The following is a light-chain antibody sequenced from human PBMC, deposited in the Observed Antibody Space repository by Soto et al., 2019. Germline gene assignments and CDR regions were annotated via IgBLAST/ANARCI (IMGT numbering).Light chain of an antibody. Sequence: QMTQSPSSVSASVGDRVTITCRASRDISTWLGWYQHKPGKAPKLLIYAAANVYSGVPSRFTGSGSGTDFTLTITRLQPEDFATYFCQQADSFPLTVGGGTKVEL. CDR2: AAA. CDR3: QQADSFPLT. J-gene: IGKJ4*01. CDR1: RDISTW. V-gene: IGKV1-12*01.